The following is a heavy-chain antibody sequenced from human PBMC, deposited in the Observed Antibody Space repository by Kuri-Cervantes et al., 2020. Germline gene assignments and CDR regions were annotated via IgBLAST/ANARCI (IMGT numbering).Heavy chain of an antibody. D-gene: IGHD7-27*01. J-gene: IGHJ4*02. CDR3: AREPNWGSGY. CDR1: GGSISSYY. V-gene: IGHV4-34*01. CDR2: INHSGST. Sequence: GSLRLSCTVSGGSISSYYWSWIRQPPGKGLEWIGEINHSGSTNYNPSLKSRVTISVDTSKNQFSLKLCSVTAADTAVYYCAREPNWGSGYWGQGTLVTVSS.